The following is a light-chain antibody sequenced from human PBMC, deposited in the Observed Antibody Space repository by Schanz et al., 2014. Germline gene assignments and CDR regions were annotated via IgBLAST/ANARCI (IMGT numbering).Light chain of an antibody. V-gene: IGKV3-15*01. CDR2: GAS. CDR3: QQYGSSPRT. Sequence: EIVMTQSPATLSVSPGERGTLSCRASQTVSNNLAWYQQKPGQTPRLLIYGASTRATGIPAKFSGSGSGTDFTLAISSLEPEDFAVYYCQQYGSSPRTFGQGTKVEIK. CDR1: QTVSNN. J-gene: IGKJ1*01.